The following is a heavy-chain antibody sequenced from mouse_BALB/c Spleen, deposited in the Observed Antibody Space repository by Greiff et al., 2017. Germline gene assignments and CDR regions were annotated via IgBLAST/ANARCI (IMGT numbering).Heavy chain of an antibody. CDR1: GYTFTDYE. Sequence: QVQLQQSGAELVRPGASVTLSCKASGYTFTDYEMHWVKQTPVHGLEWIGAIDPETGGTAYNQKFKGKATLTADKSSSTAYMELRSLTSEDSAVYYCTRSNYDGYYEAMDYWGQGTSVTVSS. D-gene: IGHD2-3*01. V-gene: IGHV1-15*01. CDR3: TRSNYDGYYEAMDY. J-gene: IGHJ4*01. CDR2: IDPETGGT.